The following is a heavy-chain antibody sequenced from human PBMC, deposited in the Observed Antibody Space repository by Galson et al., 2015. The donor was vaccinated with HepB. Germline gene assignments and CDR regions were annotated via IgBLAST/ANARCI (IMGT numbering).Heavy chain of an antibody. CDR2: IYYSGST. J-gene: IGHJ4*02. CDR3: ARCSGGSCHNFDY. CDR1: GGSISSYY. V-gene: IGHV4-59*01. Sequence: ETLSLTCTVSGGSISSYYWSWIRQPPGKGLEWIGYIYYSGSTNYNPSLKSRVTISVDTSKNQFSLKLSSVTAADTAVYYCARCSGGSCHNFDYWGQGTLVTVSS. D-gene: IGHD2-15*01.